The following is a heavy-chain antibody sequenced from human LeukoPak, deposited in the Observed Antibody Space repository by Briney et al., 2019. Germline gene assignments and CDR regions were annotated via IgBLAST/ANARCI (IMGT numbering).Heavy chain of an antibody. CDR3: ASDTPGDGYHRFDY. V-gene: IGHV1-18*01. D-gene: IGHD5-24*01. CDR1: GDTFTSYG. Sequence: SVKVSCKGSGDTFTSYGLSWVRQAPGEGGEWRGCIRAYNGNTSYAQILQCILTITTDSSSSTTYMELRNLRSDDTAVYFCASDTPGDGYHRFDYWGQGTLVTVSS. CDR2: IRAYNGNT. J-gene: IGHJ4*02.